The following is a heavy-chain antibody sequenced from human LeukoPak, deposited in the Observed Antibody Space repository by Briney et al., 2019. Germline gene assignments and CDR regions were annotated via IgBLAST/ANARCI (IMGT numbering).Heavy chain of an antibody. CDR1: GGSFSSSSYY. J-gene: IGHJ5*02. D-gene: IGHD2-15*01. V-gene: IGHV4-39*01. CDR3: ARLWDIVVVVAATRGWFDP. Sequence: SETLSLTCTVSGGSFSSSSYYWGWIRQPPGKGLEWIGSIYYSGSTYYNPSLKSRVTISVDTSKNQFSLKLSSVTAADTAVYYCARLWDIVVVVAATRGWFDPWGQGTLVTVSS. CDR2: IYYSGST.